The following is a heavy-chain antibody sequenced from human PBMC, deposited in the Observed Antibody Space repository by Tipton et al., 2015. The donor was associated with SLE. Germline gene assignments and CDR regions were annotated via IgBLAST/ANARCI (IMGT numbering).Heavy chain of an antibody. CDR2: IYYSGST. J-gene: IGHJ3*02. D-gene: IGHD6-19*01. CDR1: GGSISSYY. CDR3: ARDIRAVAGVAWEGAVDI. Sequence: TLSLTCTVPGGSISSYYWSWIRQPPGKGLEWIGYIYYSGSTNYNPSLKSRVTISVDTSKNQFSLKLSSVTAADTAVYYCARDIRAVAGVAWEGAVDIWGQGTMVTVSS. V-gene: IGHV4-59*01.